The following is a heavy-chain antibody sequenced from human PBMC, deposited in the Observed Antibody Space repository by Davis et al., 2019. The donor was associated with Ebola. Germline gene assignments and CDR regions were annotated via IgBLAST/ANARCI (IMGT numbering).Heavy chain of an antibody. CDR1: GFTVTNYG. Sequence: GESLKISCEASGFTVTNYGMHWVRQAPGKGLEWVAVIWYDGSNKYYADSVKGRFTISRDNSKNTLYLQMNSLRAEDTAVYYCARDRYSVTGDYYGMDVWGQGTTVTVSS. V-gene: IGHV3-33*01. CDR2: IWYDGSNK. D-gene: IGHD4-17*01. J-gene: IGHJ6*02. CDR3: ARDRYSVTGDYYGMDV.